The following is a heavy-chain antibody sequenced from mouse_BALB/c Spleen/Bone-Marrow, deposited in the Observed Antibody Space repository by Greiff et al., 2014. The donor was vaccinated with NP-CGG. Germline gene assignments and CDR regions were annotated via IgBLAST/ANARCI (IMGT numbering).Heavy chain of an antibody. Sequence: SGPELVKPGALVKISCKASGYTFTSYDINWVKQRPGQGLEWIGWIYPGDGSTKYNEKFKGKATLTADKSSSTAYMQLSSLTSENSADYFCERSGGDSMDYWGQGTSVTVSS. CDR3: ERSGGDSMDY. V-gene: IGHV1S33*01. J-gene: IGHJ4*01. CDR1: GYTFTSYD. CDR2: IYPGDGST. D-gene: IGHD1-1*02.